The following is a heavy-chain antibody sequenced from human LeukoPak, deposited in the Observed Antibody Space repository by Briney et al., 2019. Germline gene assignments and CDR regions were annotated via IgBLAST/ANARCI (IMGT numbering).Heavy chain of an antibody. D-gene: IGHD6-13*01. J-gene: IGHJ4*02. Sequence: GGSLRLSCAASGFTFSSYAMSWVRQAPGKGLEWVSAISGSGGSTYYVDSVKGRFTISRDNSKNTLYLQMNSLRAEDTAVYYCAKETLGYSSSWPASFDYWGQGTLVTVSS. CDR3: AKETLGYSSSWPASFDY. CDR2: ISGSGGST. CDR1: GFTFSSYA. V-gene: IGHV3-23*01.